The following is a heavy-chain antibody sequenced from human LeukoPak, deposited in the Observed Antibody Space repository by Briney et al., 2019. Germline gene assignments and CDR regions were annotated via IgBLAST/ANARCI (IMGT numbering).Heavy chain of an antibody. Sequence: ETLSLTCAVYGGSFSGYYWSWVRQAPGKGLEWVSAISGSGGSTYYADSVKGRFTISRDNSKNTLYLQMNSLRAEDTAVYYCAKPAVGYGDYGVDYWGQGTLVTVSS. CDR3: AKPAVGYGDYGVDY. V-gene: IGHV3-23*01. D-gene: IGHD4-17*01. CDR1: GGSFSGYY. CDR2: ISGSGGST. J-gene: IGHJ4*02.